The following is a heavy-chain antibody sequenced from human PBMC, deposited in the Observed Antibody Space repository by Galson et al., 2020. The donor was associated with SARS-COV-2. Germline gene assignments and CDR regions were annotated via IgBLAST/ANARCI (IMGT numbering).Heavy chain of an antibody. CDR1: GFTFSSYG. CDR2: IWYDGSNK. Sequence: GESLKISCAASGFTFSSYGMHWVRQAPGKGLEWVAVIWYDGSNKYYADSVKGRFTISRDNSKNTLYLQMNSLRAEDTAVYYCAKGGGYSYGSDYYYYGMDVWGQGTTVTVSS. J-gene: IGHJ6*02. D-gene: IGHD5-18*01. CDR3: AKGGGYSYGSDYYYYGMDV. V-gene: IGHV3-33*06.